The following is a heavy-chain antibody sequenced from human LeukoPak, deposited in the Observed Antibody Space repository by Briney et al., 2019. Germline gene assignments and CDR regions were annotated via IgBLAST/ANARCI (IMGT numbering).Heavy chain of an antibody. Sequence: HPGGSLRLSCAASGFTFSSYGMHWVRKAPGKGLEWLAFIRYDGSNNNYADSVKGRFTISRDNANNSLYRQMNSLRAEDTAVYYCARVGYCSSTSCYDPDAFDIWGQGTMVTVSS. CDR3: ARVGYCSSTSCYDPDAFDI. CDR2: IRYDGSNN. D-gene: IGHD2-2*01. V-gene: IGHV3-30*02. J-gene: IGHJ3*02. CDR1: GFTFSSYG.